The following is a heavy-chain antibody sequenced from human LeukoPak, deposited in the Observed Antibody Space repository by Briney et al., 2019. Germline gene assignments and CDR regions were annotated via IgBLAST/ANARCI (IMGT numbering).Heavy chain of an antibody. CDR2: ISSSGSTI. Sequence: GGSLRLSCAASGFTFSSYGMHWVRQAPGKGLEWVSYISSSGSTIYYADSVKGRFTISRDNAKNSLYLQMNSLSAEDTAVYYCASGYYDFWSGYPYYFDYWGQGTLVTVSS. J-gene: IGHJ4*02. V-gene: IGHV3-48*04. CDR3: ASGYYDFWSGYPYYFDY. CDR1: GFTFSSYG. D-gene: IGHD3-3*01.